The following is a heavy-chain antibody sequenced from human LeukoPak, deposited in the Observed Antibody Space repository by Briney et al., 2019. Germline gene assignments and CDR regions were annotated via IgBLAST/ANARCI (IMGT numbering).Heavy chain of an antibody. V-gene: IGHV3-53*01. CDR3: ARETTVTSDY. CDR2: IYSGGST. Sequence: PGGSLRLSCAASGFTVSSNYMSWVRQAPGKGLEWVSVIYSGGSTYYADSVKGRFAISRDNSKNTLYLQMNSLRAEDTAVYYCARETTVTSDYWGQGTLVTVSS. D-gene: IGHD4-17*01. J-gene: IGHJ4*02. CDR1: GFTVSSNY.